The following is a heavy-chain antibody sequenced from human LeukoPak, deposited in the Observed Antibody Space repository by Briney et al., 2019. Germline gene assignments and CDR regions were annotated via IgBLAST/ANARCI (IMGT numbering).Heavy chain of an antibody. CDR2: IYYSGST. CDR3: ARAYCSGGSCYSDY. Sequence: SETLSLTCTVSGGSISSYYWSWIRQPPGKGLEWIGYIYYSGSTNYNPSLKSRVTISVDTSKNQFSLKLNSVTAADTAVYYCARAYCSGGSCYSDYWGQGTLVTVSS. CDR1: GGSISSYY. V-gene: IGHV4-59*01. J-gene: IGHJ4*02. D-gene: IGHD2-15*01.